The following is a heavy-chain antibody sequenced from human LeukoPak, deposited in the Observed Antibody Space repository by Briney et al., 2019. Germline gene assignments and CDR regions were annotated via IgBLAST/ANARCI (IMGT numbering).Heavy chain of an antibody. Sequence: ASVTLSCKSSGSTFTGYYMHWVRQAPGQGLEWVGWINPNSGGTNYAQKFQGRVTMTRVTSISTAYMELRRLRSDGTAVYYCARLSDIVVVVAATAFDIWGQGTMVTVSS. CDR2: INPNSGGT. D-gene: IGHD2-15*01. CDR1: GSTFTGYY. CDR3: ARLSDIVVVVAATAFDI. J-gene: IGHJ3*02. V-gene: IGHV1-2*02.